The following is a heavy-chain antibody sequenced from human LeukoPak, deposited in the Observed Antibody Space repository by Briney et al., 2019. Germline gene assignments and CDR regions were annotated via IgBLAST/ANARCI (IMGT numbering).Heavy chain of an antibody. V-gene: IGHV1-8*01. J-gene: IGHJ4*02. Sequence: GSVRVSCKASGYTFTSYDINWVRQAPGQGLEWMGWMNPNSGNTGYAQKFQGRVTMTRNTSISTAYMELSSLRSEDTAVYYCARDNRMVYAMFSGVFFGLPFVWGQGTLVTVSS. CDR1: GYTFTSYD. D-gene: IGHD2-8*01. CDR3: ARDNRMVYAMFSGVFFGLPFV. CDR2: MNPNSGNT.